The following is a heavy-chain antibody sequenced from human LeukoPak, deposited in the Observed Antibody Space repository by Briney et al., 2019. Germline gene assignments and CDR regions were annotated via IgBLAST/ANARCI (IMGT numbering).Heavy chain of an antibody. CDR2: IRQDGSDK. D-gene: IGHD6-13*01. CDR1: GFTFSSYW. CDR3: AIIPRAAAGPSARSPFHY. V-gene: IGHV3-7*01. J-gene: IGHJ4*02. Sequence: GGSLRLSCEVSGFTFSSYWMNWVRQAPGKGLEWVANIRQDGSDKYYVDSVKGRFTISRDNAKNSLYLQMNSLRAEDTAVYYCAIIPRAAAGPSARSPFHYWGQGTLVTVSS.